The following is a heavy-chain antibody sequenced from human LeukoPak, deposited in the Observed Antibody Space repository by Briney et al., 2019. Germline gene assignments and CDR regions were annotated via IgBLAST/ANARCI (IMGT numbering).Heavy chain of an antibody. D-gene: IGHD3-3*01. Sequence: ASVKVSCKASGYTFTSYDINWVRQATGQGLEWMGWMNPNSGNTGYAQKFQGRVTMTRNTSISKAYMQLSNLRYDDTPGYYCPRARPFWNGYSWLIDYWGQGTLVTVSS. CDR1: GYTFTSYD. CDR3: PRARPFWNGYSWLIDY. V-gene: IGHV1-8*01. CDR2: MNPNSGNT. J-gene: IGHJ4*02.